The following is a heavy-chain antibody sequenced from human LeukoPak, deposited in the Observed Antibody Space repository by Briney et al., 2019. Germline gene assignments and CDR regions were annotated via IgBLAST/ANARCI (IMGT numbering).Heavy chain of an antibody. D-gene: IGHD6-13*01. CDR1: GFIFSSYW. CDR2: MKYDGSEK. V-gene: IGHV3-7*01. Sequence: PGGSLRLCCAASGFIFSSYWMIWVRQAPGKGLEWVANMKYDGSEKYYVDSVKGRFTISRDNAKNSLYLQMNSLRAEDTAVYYCARDIEAAGLFLDYWGQGTLVTVSS. J-gene: IGHJ4*02. CDR3: ARDIEAAGLFLDY.